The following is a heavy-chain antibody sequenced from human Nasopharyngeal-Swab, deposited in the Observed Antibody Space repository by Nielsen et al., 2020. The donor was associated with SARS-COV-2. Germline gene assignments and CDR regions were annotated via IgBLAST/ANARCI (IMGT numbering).Heavy chain of an antibody. Sequence: GGSLRLSCAASGFTVSSNYMSWVRQAPGKGLEWVSVIYSGGSTYYADSVKGRFTISRDNSKNTLYLQMSSLRAEDTAVYYCARQYSSSWREFYYYGMDVWGQGTTVTVSS. V-gene: IGHV3-53*01. CDR1: GFTVSSNY. CDR2: IYSGGST. CDR3: ARQYSSSWREFYYYGMDV. J-gene: IGHJ6*02. D-gene: IGHD6-13*01.